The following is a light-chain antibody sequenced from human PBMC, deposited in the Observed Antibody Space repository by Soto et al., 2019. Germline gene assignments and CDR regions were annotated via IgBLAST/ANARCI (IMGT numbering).Light chain of an antibody. CDR2: GAS. CDR1: QSVSSSY. CDR3: QQYGSSPSIP. J-gene: IGKJ5*01. V-gene: IGKV3-20*01. Sequence: ELVLKQSPGTLSLSPGVRATLSCRASQSVSSSYLAWYQQKPGQAPRLLTYGASSRATGVPDRFSGSGSGTVFTLPISRQAPEAFAGYYRQQYGSSPSIPFGQGTRLEIK.